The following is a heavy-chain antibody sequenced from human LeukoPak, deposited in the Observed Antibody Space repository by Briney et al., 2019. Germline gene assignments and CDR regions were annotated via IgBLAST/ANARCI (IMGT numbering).Heavy chain of an antibody. CDR2: IWYDGSNK. D-gene: IGHD7-27*01. CDR1: GFTFSSYG. Sequence: GGSLRLSCAASGFTFSSYGMHGVRHPPGRGREWVAIIWYDGSNKYYADSVKGRFTISRDNSKNTLYLQMNSLRAEDTAVYYCARQSGLTGPYYYYGMDVWGQGTTVTVSS. CDR3: ARQSGLTGPYYYYGMDV. V-gene: IGHV3-33*01. J-gene: IGHJ6*02.